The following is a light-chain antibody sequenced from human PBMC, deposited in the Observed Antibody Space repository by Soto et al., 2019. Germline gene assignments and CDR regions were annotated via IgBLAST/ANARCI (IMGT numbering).Light chain of an antibody. CDR2: AAS. J-gene: IGKJ1*01. CDR3: QQSFSTPPT. CDR1: QTISNF. Sequence: DIQMTQSPSPLSASVGDRVTITCRASQTISNFLNWYQQKPGKAPNLLIYAASTLESGVPSRFSGSGSGTEFTLTISSLQPEDFATYYCQQSFSTPPTFGQGTKVDIK. V-gene: IGKV1-39*01.